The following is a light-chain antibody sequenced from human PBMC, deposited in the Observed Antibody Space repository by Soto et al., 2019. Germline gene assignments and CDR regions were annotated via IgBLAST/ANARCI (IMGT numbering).Light chain of an antibody. CDR1: SSNLGANSD. Sequence: QSALTQPPPVSGAPGQRVTISCTGSSSNLGANSDVHWYQQLAGAAPKLLIYGTSNRPSGVSDRFSGSKSGTSASLAITGLQAEDEADYYCQSYDNSLSGFYVFGTGTKLTVL. J-gene: IGLJ1*01. V-gene: IGLV1-40*01. CDR2: GTS. CDR3: QSYDNSLSGFYV.